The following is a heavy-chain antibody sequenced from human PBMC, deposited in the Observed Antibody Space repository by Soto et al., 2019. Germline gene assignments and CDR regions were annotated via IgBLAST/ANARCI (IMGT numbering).Heavy chain of an antibody. CDR1: GFTFSSYA. D-gene: IGHD2-2*01. Sequence: GGSLRLSCAASGFTFSSYAMSWVRQAPGKGLEWVSAISGSGGSTYYADSVKGRFTISRDNSKNTLYLQMNSLRAEDTAVYYCAKALAKDNIVVVPAASPQGRYGMDVWGQGTTVTVSS. J-gene: IGHJ6*02. V-gene: IGHV3-23*01. CDR3: AKALAKDNIVVVPAASPQGRYGMDV. CDR2: ISGSGGST.